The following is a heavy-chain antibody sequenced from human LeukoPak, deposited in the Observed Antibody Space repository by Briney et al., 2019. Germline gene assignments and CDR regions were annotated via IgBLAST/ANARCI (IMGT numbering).Heavy chain of an antibody. CDR2: ISYDGSNK. V-gene: IGHV3-30*19. Sequence: GGSLRLSCAASGFTFSSYGMHWVRQAPGKGLEWVAAISYDGSNKYHADSVKGRFTISRDNSKNTLYLQMNSLGAEDTAVYYCARVYTFGSGWSNWFDPWGQGTLVTVSS. J-gene: IGHJ5*02. CDR1: GFTFSSYG. CDR3: ARVYTFGSGWSNWFDP. D-gene: IGHD6-19*01.